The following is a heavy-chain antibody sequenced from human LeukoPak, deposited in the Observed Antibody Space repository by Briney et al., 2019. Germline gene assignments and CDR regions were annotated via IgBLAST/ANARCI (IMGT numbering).Heavy chain of an antibody. CDR1: GFTFNNYW. CDR2: IKSDGSGT. D-gene: IGHD1-26*01. CDR3: VRGVWRVGAASNWFDP. V-gene: IGHV3-74*01. Sequence: PGGSLRLSCAASGFTFNNYWMHWVRQAPGKGPVWVSIIKSDGSGTGYADSVKGRFSISRDNANNRLDLQKNSLRVEDTAVYYCVRGVWRVGAASNWFDPWGQGTLVTVSS. J-gene: IGHJ5*02.